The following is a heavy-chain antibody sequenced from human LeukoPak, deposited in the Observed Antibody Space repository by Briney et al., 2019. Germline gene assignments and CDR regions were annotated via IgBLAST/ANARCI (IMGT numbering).Heavy chain of an antibody. D-gene: IGHD4-17*01. V-gene: IGHV4-59*11. CDR1: ADSFSSHY. Sequence: TSETLSLTCAVSADSFSSHYWTWIRQSPGKGLEWIGYISYIGSTNYNPSLKGRVTISIDTSKNQFSLKLRSVTAADTAVYYCARDLVTVTKGFDIWGQGTMVSVSS. CDR2: ISYIGST. CDR3: ARDLVTVTKGFDI. J-gene: IGHJ3*02.